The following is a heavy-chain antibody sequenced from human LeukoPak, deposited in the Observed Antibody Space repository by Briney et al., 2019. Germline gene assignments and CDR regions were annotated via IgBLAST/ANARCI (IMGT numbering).Heavy chain of an antibody. J-gene: IGHJ4*02. D-gene: IGHD6-13*01. V-gene: IGHV1-69*04. Sequence: GASVKVSCKSSGGTFSSYAISWVRQAPGQGLEWMGRIIPILGIANYAQKFQGRVTITADKSTSTAYMELSSLRSEDTAVYYCARDSSSWYGYYFDCWGQGTLVTVSS. CDR2: IIPILGIA. CDR3: ARDSSSWYGYYFDC. CDR1: GGTFSSYA.